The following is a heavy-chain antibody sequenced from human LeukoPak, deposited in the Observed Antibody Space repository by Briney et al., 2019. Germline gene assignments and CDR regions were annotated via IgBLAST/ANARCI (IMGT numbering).Heavy chain of an antibody. V-gene: IGHV4-61*01. Sequence: PSETLSLTCTVSGGSVSRGSYYWSWIRQPPGKGLEWIGYIYYSGSTNYNPSLKSRVTISVDTSKNQFSLKLSSVTAADTAVYYCARDPGRRIYYSSGSLIDFWGQGTLVTVSS. CDR1: GGSVSRGSYY. CDR3: ARDPGRRIYYSSGSLIDF. CDR2: IYYSGST. J-gene: IGHJ4*02. D-gene: IGHD3-10*01.